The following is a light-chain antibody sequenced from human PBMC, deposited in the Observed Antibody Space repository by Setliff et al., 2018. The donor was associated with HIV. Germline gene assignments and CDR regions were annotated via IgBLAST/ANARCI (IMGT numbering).Light chain of an antibody. CDR3: SSYTSRGTWV. Sequence: VLAQPASVSGSPGQSITISCTGTSGDVGGHNHVSWYQQHPGKAPQLMIYDVTSRPSGMPNRFSGSKSGNTAPLNVSGLLPEDEADYFCSSYTSRGTWVFGGGTKVTVL. J-gene: IGLJ3*02. CDR1: SGDVGGHNH. CDR2: DVT. V-gene: IGLV2-14*03.